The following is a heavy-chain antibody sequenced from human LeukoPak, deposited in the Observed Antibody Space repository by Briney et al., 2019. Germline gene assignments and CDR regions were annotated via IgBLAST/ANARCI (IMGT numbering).Heavy chain of an antibody. CDR1: GFTVSSNY. J-gene: IGHJ4*02. Sequence: GGSLRLSCAASGFTVSSNYMSWVRQAPGKGLGWVSVIYSGGSTYYADSVKGRFTISRDNSKNTLYLQMNSLRAEDTAVYYCARVGSGWYSDYWGQGTLVTVSS. CDR3: ARVGSGWYSDY. CDR2: IYSGGST. D-gene: IGHD6-19*01. V-gene: IGHV3-53*01.